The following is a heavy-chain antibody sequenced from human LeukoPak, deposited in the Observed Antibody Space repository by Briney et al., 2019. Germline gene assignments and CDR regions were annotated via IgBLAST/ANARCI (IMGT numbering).Heavy chain of an antibody. CDR3: VKDIQLST. V-gene: IGHV3-7*04. CDR2: INQDGSQK. D-gene: IGHD5-24*01. J-gene: IGHJ3*01. Sequence: PGGSLRLSCAASGFTFRSDWMSWVRQAPGKGLEWVANINQDGSQKYYVDSVKGRFTISRDNAKNSLYLQMNSLRAGDTAIYYCVKDIQLSTWGLGTMVTVSS. CDR1: GFTFRSDW.